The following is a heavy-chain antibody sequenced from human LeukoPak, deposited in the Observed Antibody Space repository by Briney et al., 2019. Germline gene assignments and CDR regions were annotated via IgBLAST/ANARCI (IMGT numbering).Heavy chain of an antibody. D-gene: IGHD3-9*01. V-gene: IGHV3-23*01. CDR2: ISGSGGST. J-gene: IGHJ4*02. CDR1: GFSVSSSY. Sequence: GGSLRLSCAASGFSVSSSYMSWVRQAPGKGLEWVSAISGSGGSTYYADSVKGRFTISRDNSKNTLYLQMNSLRAEDTAVYYCAKDMRFDWTPYYFDYWGQGTLVTVSS. CDR3: AKDMRFDWTPYYFDY.